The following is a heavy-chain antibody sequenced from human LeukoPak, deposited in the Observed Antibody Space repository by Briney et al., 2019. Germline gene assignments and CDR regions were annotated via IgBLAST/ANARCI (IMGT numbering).Heavy chain of an antibody. CDR3: ARASYGLSP. CDR1: GFTFSSYG. Sequence: SGRSLGLSCAASGFTFSSYGMHWVRQAPGKGLEWVAVIWYDGSNKYYADSVKGRFTISRDNSKNTLYLQMNSLRAEDTAVYYCARASYGLSPWGQGTLVTVSS. D-gene: IGHD2/OR15-2a*01. V-gene: IGHV3-33*01. J-gene: IGHJ5*02. CDR2: IWYDGSNK.